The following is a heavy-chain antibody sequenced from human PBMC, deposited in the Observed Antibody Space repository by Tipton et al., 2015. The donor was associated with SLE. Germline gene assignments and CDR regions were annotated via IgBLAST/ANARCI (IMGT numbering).Heavy chain of an antibody. D-gene: IGHD2-15*01. CDR2: IYHSGST. CDR3: ARGGGGAFDI. CDR1: GGSISSSYY. Sequence: TLSLTCTVSGGSISSSYYWSWIRQPPGKGLEWIGYIYHSGSTRYNPSLKSRVIISVDTSKNQFSLRLTSVTAADTAMYYCARGGGGAFDIWGQGTMVTVSS. V-gene: IGHV4-59*01. J-gene: IGHJ3*02.